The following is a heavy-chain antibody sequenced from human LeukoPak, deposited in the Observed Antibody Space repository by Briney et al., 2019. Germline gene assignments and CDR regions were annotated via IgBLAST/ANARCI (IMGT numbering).Heavy chain of an antibody. J-gene: IGHJ4*02. CDR2: ISYDGSNK. V-gene: IGHV3-30-3*01. Sequence: GGSLRLSCVASGFPFSSYWMTWVRQAPGKGLEWVAVISYDGSNKYYADSVKGRFTISRDNSKNTLYLQMNSLRAEDTAVYYCARDRVMATLYYFDYWGQGTLVTVSS. CDR1: GFPFSSYW. D-gene: IGHD5-24*01. CDR3: ARDRVMATLYYFDY.